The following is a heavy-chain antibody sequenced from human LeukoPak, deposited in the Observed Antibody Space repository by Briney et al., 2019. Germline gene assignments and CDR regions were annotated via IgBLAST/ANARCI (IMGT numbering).Heavy chain of an antibody. J-gene: IGHJ5*02. CDR1: GFTFSSHA. V-gene: IGHV3-23*01. Sequence: PGGSLRLSCAASGFTFSSHAMSWVRQGPGKGLEWVSGISGSGSSTYYADSVKGRFTISRDDSKNTLYLQMNSLRADDTAVYYCAKGPTTVTTWWFDPWGQGTLVTVSS. CDR2: ISGSGSST. CDR3: AKGPTTVTTWWFDP. D-gene: IGHD4-17*01.